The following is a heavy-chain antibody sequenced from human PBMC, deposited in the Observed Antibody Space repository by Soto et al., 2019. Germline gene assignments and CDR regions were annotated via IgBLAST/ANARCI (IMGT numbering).Heavy chain of an antibody. Sequence: QVQLVQSGAEVKKPGSSVKVSCKASGGTFISYTISWVLQAPGPGLEWMGRLIPILGTANCAQNFQGGVTITADQSTRTAYMEMISRTSEDTAVYYCARVVSYWYWFDTWGQGTLVTVSS. CDR3: ARVVSYWYWFDT. CDR2: LIPILGTA. CDR1: GGTFISYT. J-gene: IGHJ5*02. D-gene: IGHD1-26*01. V-gene: IGHV1-69*08.